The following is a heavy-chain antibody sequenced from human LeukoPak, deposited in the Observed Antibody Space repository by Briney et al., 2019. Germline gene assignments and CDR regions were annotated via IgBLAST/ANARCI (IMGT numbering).Heavy chain of an antibody. J-gene: IGHJ6*02. CDR3: AKDTPLFYHYYGIDV. CDR2: ISGDGTIT. Sequence: GGSLRLSCAASGLTLDAYAMHWVRQAPGKGLEWVSLISGDGTITYYADSVKGRFTISRDNSKNSLFLEMNRLRSEDTALYYCAKDTPLFYHYYGIDVWGQGTTVTVS. CDR1: GLTLDAYA. V-gene: IGHV3-43*02.